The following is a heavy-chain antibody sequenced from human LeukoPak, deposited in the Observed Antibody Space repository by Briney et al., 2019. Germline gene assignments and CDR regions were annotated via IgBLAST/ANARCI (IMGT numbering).Heavy chain of an antibody. CDR2: ISSSSSYT. V-gene: IGHV3-11*05. Sequence: GGSLRLSCAASGFTFSSYWMSWIRQAPGKGLEWVSYISSSSSYTNYADSVKGRFTISRDNAKNSLYLQMNSLRAEDTAVYYCARVLVVVVVATNWYFDLWGRGTLVTVSS. D-gene: IGHD2-15*01. J-gene: IGHJ2*01. CDR3: ARVLVVVVVATNWYFDL. CDR1: GFTFSSYW.